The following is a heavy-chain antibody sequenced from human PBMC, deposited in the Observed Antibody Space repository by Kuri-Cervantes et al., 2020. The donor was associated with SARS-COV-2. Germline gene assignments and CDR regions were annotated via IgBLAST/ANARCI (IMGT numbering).Heavy chain of an antibody. CDR3: ASIFGVVTEIDAFDI. D-gene: IGHD3-3*02. V-gene: IGHV3-21*01. CDR1: GFTFSSYS. J-gene: IGHJ3*02. Sequence: GESLKISCAASGFTFSSYSMNWVRQAPGKGLEWVSSISSDSSYIHYADSVKGRFTISRDNAKNPLYLQMNSLRAEDTAVYYCASIFGVVTEIDAFDIWGQGTMVTVSS. CDR2: ISSDSSYI.